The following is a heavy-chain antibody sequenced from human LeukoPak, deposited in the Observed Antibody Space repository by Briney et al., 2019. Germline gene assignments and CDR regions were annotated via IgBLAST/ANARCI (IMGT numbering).Heavy chain of an antibody. V-gene: IGHV3-66*04. Sequence: PGGSLRLSCAASGFTFDDYGMSWVRQAPRKGLEWVSMIYPNGNTFYTDSVKGRFTISRDNSKNTLDLQMSSLRAEDTAVYYCARRGHGYGSPFDYWGQGTLVTVSS. CDR1: GFTFDDYG. J-gene: IGHJ4*02. D-gene: IGHD5-18*01. CDR3: ARRGHGYGSPFDY. CDR2: IYPNGNT.